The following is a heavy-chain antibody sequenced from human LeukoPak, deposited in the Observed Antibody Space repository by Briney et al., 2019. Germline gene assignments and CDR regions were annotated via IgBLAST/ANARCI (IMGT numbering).Heavy chain of an antibody. V-gene: IGHV1-2*02. CDR3: ARSPHIVVVPAASFDY. J-gene: IGHJ4*02. D-gene: IGHD2-2*01. CDR2: INPNSGGT. Sequence: ASVKVSCKASGYTFTGYYMHWVRQAPGQGLEWMGWINPNSGGTNYAQKFQGRVTMTRDTSISTAYMELSRLRSDDTAVYYCARSPHIVVVPAASFDYWGQGTLVTVSS. CDR1: GYTFTGYY.